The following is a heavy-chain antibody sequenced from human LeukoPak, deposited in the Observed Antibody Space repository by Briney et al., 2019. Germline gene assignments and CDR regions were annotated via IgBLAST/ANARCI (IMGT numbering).Heavy chain of an antibody. D-gene: IGHD3-3*01. Sequence: GGSLRLSCAASGFTFGKYWMSWVRQAPGKGLEWVANIKLDGSEKNYVDSVKGRFTISRDNTKNSLYLQMNSLRVEDTAVFYCARDQYDTWSRRGNFDSWGQGTLVIVSS. V-gene: IGHV3-7*03. J-gene: IGHJ4*02. CDR2: IKLDGSEK. CDR1: GFTFGKYW. CDR3: ARDQYDTWSRRGNFDS.